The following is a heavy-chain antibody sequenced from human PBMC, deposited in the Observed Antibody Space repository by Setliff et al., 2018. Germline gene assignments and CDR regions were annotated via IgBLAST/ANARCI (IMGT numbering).Heavy chain of an antibody. D-gene: IGHD3-3*01. Sequence: SETLSLTCTVSGASISSSSYYWAWIRQPPGRGLELIGSIFYGGSTYYNPSLKSRVTISIDASKNQFSLKLDSVTAADTAVYYCARTDDYYNFYAYWGQGTLGTVSS. CDR1: GASISSSSYY. CDR2: IFYGGST. V-gene: IGHV4-39*07. J-gene: IGHJ4*02. CDR3: ARTDDYYNFYAY.